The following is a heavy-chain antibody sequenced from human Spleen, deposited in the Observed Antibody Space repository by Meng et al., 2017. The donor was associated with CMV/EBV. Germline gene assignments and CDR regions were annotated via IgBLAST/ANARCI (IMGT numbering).Heavy chain of an antibody. CDR1: GGSIRNDQW. J-gene: IGHJ4*02. Sequence: PETLSLTCDVPGGSIRNDQWWSWVRQAPGKGLEWIGEIYHSGRTNYNPSVKSRVSMSVDKSQNHFSLRLSSVTAADTAVYYCTTLYGDSISWGQGTLVTVSS. CDR3: TTLYGDSIS. V-gene: IGHV4-4*03. CDR2: IYHSGRT. D-gene: IGHD4-17*01.